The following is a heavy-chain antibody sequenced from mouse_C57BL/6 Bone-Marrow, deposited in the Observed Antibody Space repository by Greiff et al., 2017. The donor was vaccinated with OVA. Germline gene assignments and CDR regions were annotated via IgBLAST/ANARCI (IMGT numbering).Heavy chain of an antibody. CDR1: GYTFTSYT. CDR2: IDPTNDYT. Sequence: QVQLQQSGAELARPGASVKMSCKASGYTFTSYTIHWVKQRPGQGLEWIGYIDPTNDYTNYNQKFKGMATLTADKSTSTAYMQLSSLTSEDSAVYYCTRGYYFDYWGQGTTLTVSS. CDR3: TRGYYFDY. J-gene: IGHJ2*01. V-gene: IGHV1-4*01.